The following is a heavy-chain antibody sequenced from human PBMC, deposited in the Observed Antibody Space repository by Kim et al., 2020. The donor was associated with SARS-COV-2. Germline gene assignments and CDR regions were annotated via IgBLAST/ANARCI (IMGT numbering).Heavy chain of an antibody. V-gene: IGHV4-59*01. D-gene: IGHD4-17*01. CDR3: ARTYGDPNPFDY. J-gene: IGHJ4*02. Sequence: NYNPALKSRVTISVDTSKNQFSLKLSSVTAADTAMYYCARTYGDPNPFDYWGQGTLVTVSS.